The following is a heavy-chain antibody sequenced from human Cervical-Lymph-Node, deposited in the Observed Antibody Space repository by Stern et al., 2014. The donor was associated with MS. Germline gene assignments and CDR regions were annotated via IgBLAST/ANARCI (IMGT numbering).Heavy chain of an antibody. V-gene: IGHV1-69*01. CDR2: IIPIFGTA. CDR3: ARDPPYGGNSGFVVFLY. J-gene: IGHJ4*02. Sequence: VQLVESGAEVKKPGSSAKVSCKASGGTFSSYAISWVRQAPGQGLEWMGGIIPIFGTANYAQKFQGRVTITADESTSTAYMELSSLRSEDTAVYYCARDPPYGGNSGFVVFLYWGQGTLVTVSS. D-gene: IGHD4-23*01. CDR1: GGTFSSYA.